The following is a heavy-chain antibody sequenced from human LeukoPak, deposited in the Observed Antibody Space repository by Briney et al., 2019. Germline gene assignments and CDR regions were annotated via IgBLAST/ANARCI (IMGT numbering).Heavy chain of an antibody. CDR2: FYTGGTP. V-gene: IGHV4-61*02. J-gene: IGHJ3*02. CDR1: SGSISRGSYH. Sequence: KPSQTLSLTCTVSSGSISRGSYHWSWIRQPAGKGLEWIGRFYTGGTPNYNPSLKSRVTILVDTSRNQFSLKLSSVTAADTAVYYCATSTTVYYYDSSGRPLDVFDIWGQGTMVTVSS. CDR3: ATSTTVYYYDSSGRPLDVFDI. D-gene: IGHD3-22*01.